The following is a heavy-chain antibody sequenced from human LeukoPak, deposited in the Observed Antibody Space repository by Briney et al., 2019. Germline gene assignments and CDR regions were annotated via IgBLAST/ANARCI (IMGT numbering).Heavy chain of an antibody. CDR3: ARGYYYDSSGPNYFDY. D-gene: IGHD3-22*01. CDR2: INPSGGST. V-gene: IGHV1-46*01. Sequence: GASVKVSCKASGYTLTSYYMHWVRQAPGQGLEWMGIINPSGGSTSYAQKFQGRVTMTRDTSTSTVYMELSSLRSEDTAVYYCARGYYYDSSGPNYFDYWGQGTLVTVSS. CDR1: GYTLTSYY. J-gene: IGHJ4*02.